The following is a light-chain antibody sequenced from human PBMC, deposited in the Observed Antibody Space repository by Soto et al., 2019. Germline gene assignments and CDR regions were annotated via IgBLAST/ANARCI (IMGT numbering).Light chain of an antibody. Sequence: EIVLTQSPATLSLSPGARAALSFRASQRVSSYFLWYPQKPGQAPRLLIYDTSNRATGIPSRFRGCGSGTDFTLTISTLEPEDFAVYYCQQCSNGLTFGGGTKVDIK. CDR2: DTS. CDR3: QQCSNGLT. V-gene: IGKV3-11*01. CDR1: QRVSSY. J-gene: IGKJ4*01.